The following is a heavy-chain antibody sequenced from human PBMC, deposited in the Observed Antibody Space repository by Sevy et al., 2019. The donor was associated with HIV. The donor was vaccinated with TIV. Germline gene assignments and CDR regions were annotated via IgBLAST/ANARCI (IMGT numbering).Heavy chain of an antibody. Sequence: GGSLRLSCAASGFTVSSNYMSWVRQAPGKGLEWVSVIYSGGSTYYADSVKGRFTISRDNSKNTLYLQMNSLRAEDTAVYYCARASGDGYNSGPYCYYGMDVWGQGTTVTVSS. J-gene: IGHJ6*02. CDR3: ARASGDGYNSGPYCYYGMDV. D-gene: IGHD5-12*01. CDR2: IYSGGST. V-gene: IGHV3-53*01. CDR1: GFTVSSNY.